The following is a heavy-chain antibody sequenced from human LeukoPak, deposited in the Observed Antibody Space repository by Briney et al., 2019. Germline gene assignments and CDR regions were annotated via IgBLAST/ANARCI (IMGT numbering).Heavy chain of an antibody. CDR1: GGSISSGTYY. D-gene: IGHD5-18*01. J-gene: IGHJ3*02. V-gene: IGHV4-61*02. Sequence: TSETLSLTCTVSGGSISSGTYYWRWIRQPAGKGLEWIGRISTSGSTDYNPSLKSRVTISVDTSKNQFSLKLSSVTAADTAVYYCARRHLGIRRAFDIWGQGTMVTVSS. CDR3: ARRHLGIRRAFDI. CDR2: ISTSGST.